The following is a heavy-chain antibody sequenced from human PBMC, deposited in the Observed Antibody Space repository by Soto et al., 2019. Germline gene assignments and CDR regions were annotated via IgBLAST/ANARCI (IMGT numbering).Heavy chain of an antibody. CDR3: VGGQYSFD. D-gene: IGHD3-10*01. V-gene: IGHV3-30*03. J-gene: IGHJ4*01. CDR1: GFPFSSYG. CDR2: ISYDGSNK. Sequence: QVQLVESGGGVVQPGGSLRLSCAASGFPFSSYGMHWVREAPGKGLEWVAVISYDGSNKYYADSVKGRFTISRDNSASTLYLQMNSLRPEDTALYYCVGGQYSFD.